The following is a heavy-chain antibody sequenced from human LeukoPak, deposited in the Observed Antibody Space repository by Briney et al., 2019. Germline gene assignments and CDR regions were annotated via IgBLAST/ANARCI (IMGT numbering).Heavy chain of an antibody. CDR2: ISGSSSFI. J-gene: IGHJ6*03. Sequence: PGGSLRLSCAASGFTFSSYNMNWVRQAPGKGLEWVSSISGSSSFISYADSVKGRFSISTDSSKNTLYLQMNSLRAEDTAVYYCAKVIKDYYYYMDVWGRGTTVTVSS. CDR1: GFTFSSYN. CDR3: AKVIKDYYYYMDV. V-gene: IGHV3-21*04.